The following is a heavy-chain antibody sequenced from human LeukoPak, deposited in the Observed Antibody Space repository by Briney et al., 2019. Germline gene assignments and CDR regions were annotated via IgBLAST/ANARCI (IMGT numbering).Heavy chain of an antibody. D-gene: IGHD2-15*01. J-gene: IGHJ4*02. V-gene: IGHV3-74*01. Sequence: GGSLRLSCAASGFTFSTYWIHWVRQAPGKGLVWVSRINGDGGNTIYADSVRGRFTISRGNAKNTLYLQMNSLRAEDTAVYYCARGRGTCSGDSCYFDYWGQGTLVTVSS. CDR1: GFTFSTYW. CDR3: ARGRGTCSGDSCYFDY. CDR2: INGDGGNT.